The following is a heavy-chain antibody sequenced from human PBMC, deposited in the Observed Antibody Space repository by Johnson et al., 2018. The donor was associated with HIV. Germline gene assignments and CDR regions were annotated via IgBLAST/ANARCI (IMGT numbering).Heavy chain of an antibody. CDR2: IRYDGDIT. CDR1: GFTFSNYG. V-gene: IGHV3-30*02. Sequence: VQLVESGGGVVQPGRSLRLSCAASGFTFSNYGMHWVRQAPGKGLEWVAFIRYDGDITYYVDSVKGRFTISRDNSKNTLYLQMNSLRTEDTAMYYCAKGHSSGYPKDAFDIWGRGTIVTVSS. J-gene: IGHJ3*02. D-gene: IGHD3-22*01. CDR3: AKGHSSGYPKDAFDI.